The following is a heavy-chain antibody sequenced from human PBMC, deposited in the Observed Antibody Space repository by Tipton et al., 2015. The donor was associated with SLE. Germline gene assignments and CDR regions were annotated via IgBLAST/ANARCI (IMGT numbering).Heavy chain of an antibody. D-gene: IGHD3-10*01. J-gene: IGHJ6*02. V-gene: IGHV4-38-2*02. CDR1: AYSISTGYH. CDR2: IHHSGNT. CDR3: AREGGYAGSGSYGTV. Sequence: TLSLTCAVSAYSISTGYHCGWIRQPPGKGLEWIASIHHSGNTYYNPSLKSRVTISLDTSKNQFSLKLNSVTAADTAVYFCAREGGYAGSGSYGTVWGQGTTVTVSS.